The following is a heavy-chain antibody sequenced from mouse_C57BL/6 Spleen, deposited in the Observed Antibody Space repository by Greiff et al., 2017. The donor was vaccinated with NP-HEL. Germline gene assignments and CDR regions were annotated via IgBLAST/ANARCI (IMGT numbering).Heavy chain of an antibody. V-gene: IGHV1-76*01. Sequence: QVHVKQSGAELVRPGASVKLSCKASGYTFTDYYINWVKQRPGQGLEWIARIYPGSGNTYYNEKFKGKATLTAEKSSSTAYMQLSSLTSEDSAVYFCARKGDYYAMDYWVQGTSVTVSS. J-gene: IGHJ4*01. CDR1: GYTFTDYY. CDR2: IYPGSGNT. CDR3: ARKGDYYAMDY.